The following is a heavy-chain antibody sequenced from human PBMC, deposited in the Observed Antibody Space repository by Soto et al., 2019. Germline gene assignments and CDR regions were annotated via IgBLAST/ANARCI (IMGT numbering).Heavy chain of an antibody. V-gene: IGHV3-30-3*01. Sequence: HPGGSLRLSCAASGFTFSSYAMHWVRQAPGKGLEWVAVISYDGSNKYYADSVKGRFTISRDNSKNTLYLQMDSLRAEDTAVYYCARGEYSSSSGFDYWGQGTLVTVSS. J-gene: IGHJ4*02. D-gene: IGHD6-6*01. CDR2: ISYDGSNK. CDR3: ARGEYSSSSGFDY. CDR1: GFTFSSYA.